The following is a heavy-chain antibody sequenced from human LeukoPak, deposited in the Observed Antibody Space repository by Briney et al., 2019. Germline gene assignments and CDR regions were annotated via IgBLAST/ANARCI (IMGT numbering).Heavy chain of an antibody. D-gene: IGHD3-22*01. Sequence: GASVKVSCKASGYTFTSYGISWVQQAPGQELEWMGWISAYNGNTNYAQKLQGRVTMTTDTSTSTAYMELRSLRSDDTAVYYCARTAGYYYYDSSGYSVDPWGQGTLVTVSS. J-gene: IGHJ5*02. V-gene: IGHV1-18*01. CDR2: ISAYNGNT. CDR3: ARTAGYYYYDSSGYSVDP. CDR1: GYTFTSYG.